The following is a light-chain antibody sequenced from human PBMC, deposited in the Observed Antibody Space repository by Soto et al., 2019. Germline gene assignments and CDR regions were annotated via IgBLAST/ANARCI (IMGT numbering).Light chain of an antibody. V-gene: IGLV2-8*01. CDR3: SSYTSSNTFV. Sequence: QSVLTQPPSASGSPGQSVAISCTGTSSDVGGYNYVSWYQQHPGKAPKLMIYEVNKRPSGVPDRFSGSKSGNTASLTVSGLQAEDEADYYSSSYTSSNTFVFGTGTKGAVL. J-gene: IGLJ1*01. CDR1: SSDVGGYNY. CDR2: EVN.